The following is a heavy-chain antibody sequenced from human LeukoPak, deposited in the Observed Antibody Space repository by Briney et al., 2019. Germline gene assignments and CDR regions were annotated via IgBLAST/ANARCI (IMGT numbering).Heavy chain of an antibody. V-gene: IGHV3-73*01. CDR3: TRHVGDYFDSRGYYRFNWFDS. D-gene: IGHD3-22*01. CDR2: IRSKAHTYAT. J-gene: IGHJ5*01. CDR1: GFSFSVSH. Sequence: PGGSLNLSCAAPGFSFSVSHIHWGRQASGKGLEWVGRIRSKAHTYATTYAASVNGRFTISRDDSMNTAYLQMNSLKTEDTAVYYCTRHVGDYFDSRGYYRFNWFDSWGQGTLVTVSS.